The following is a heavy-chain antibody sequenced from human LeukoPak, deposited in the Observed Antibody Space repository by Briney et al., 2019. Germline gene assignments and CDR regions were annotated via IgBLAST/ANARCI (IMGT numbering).Heavy chain of an antibody. CDR2: TRNKAKSYTT. V-gene: IGHV3-72*01. CDR1: GFTFSRFG. J-gene: IGHJ6*02. CDR3: ARERDYYYGMDV. Sequence: GGSLRLSCAASGFTFSRFGMNWVRQAPGKGLEWVGRTRNKAKSYTTEYAASVKGRFTISRDDSKNSLYLQMNSLKTEDTAVYYCARERDYYYGMDVWGQGTTVTVSS.